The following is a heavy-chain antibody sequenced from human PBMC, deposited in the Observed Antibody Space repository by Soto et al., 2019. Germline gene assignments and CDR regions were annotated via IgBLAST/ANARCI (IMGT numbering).Heavy chain of an antibody. Sequence: SETLSLTCTVSGGSISSYCWSWIRQPPGKGLEWIGYIYYSGSTNYNPSLKSRVTISVDTSKNQFSLKLSSVTAADTAVYYCARLGTNGFDYYYMDVWGKGTTVTVSS. V-gene: IGHV4-59*08. CDR1: GGSISSYC. D-gene: IGHD2-8*01. CDR3: ARLGTNGFDYYYMDV. J-gene: IGHJ6*03. CDR2: IYYSGST.